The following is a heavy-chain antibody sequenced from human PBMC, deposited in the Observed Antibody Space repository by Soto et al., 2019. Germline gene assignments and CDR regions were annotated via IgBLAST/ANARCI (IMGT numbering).Heavy chain of an antibody. CDR1: GFTFSSYA. V-gene: IGHV3-23*01. CDR2: ISGRGGST. Sequence: EVQLLESGGGLVQPGGSLRLSCAASGFTFSSYAMSWVRQAPGKGLEWVSVISGRGGSTYYADSVKGRFTISRDNSKNTLYLQMNSLRAEDTAVYYCAKDYSSSFFEGWFDPWGQGPLVTVSS. CDR3: AKDYSSSFFEGWFDP. J-gene: IGHJ5*02. D-gene: IGHD6-6*01.